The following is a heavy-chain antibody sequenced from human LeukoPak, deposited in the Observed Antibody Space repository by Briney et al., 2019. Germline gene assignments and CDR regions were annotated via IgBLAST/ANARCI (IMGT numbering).Heavy chain of an antibody. D-gene: IGHD3-10*01. Sequence: SETLSLTCTVSGGSISSYYWSWIRQPPGKGLEGIGYIYYSGSTNYNPSLKSRVTISVDTSKNQFSLKLSSVTAADTAVYYCARTYGSGSYYNGVYFDYWGQGTLVTVSS. J-gene: IGHJ4*02. V-gene: IGHV4-59*01. CDR2: IYYSGST. CDR3: ARTYGSGSYYNGVYFDY. CDR1: GGSISSYY.